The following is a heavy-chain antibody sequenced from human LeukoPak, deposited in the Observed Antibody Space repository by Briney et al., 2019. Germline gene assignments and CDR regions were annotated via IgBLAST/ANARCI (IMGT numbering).Heavy chain of an antibody. CDR2: IYYSGST. J-gene: IGHJ5*02. D-gene: IGHD2-2*01. CDR1: GGSISSHY. CDR3: ARTPNWIPAAIGLGWFDP. V-gene: IGHV4-59*11. Sequence: PSETLSLTCTVSGGSISSHYWSWIRQPPGKGLEWIGYIYYSGSTNYNPSLKSRVTISVDTSKNQFSLKLSSVTAADTAVYYCARTPNWIPAAIGLGWFDPWGQGTLVTVSS.